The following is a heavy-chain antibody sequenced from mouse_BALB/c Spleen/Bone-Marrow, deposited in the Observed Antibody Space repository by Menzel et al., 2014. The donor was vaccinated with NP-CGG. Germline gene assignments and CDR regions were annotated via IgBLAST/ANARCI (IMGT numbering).Heavy chain of an antibody. V-gene: IGHV3-2*02. CDR1: GYSITSDYA. CDR2: ISYSGST. J-gene: IGHJ1*01. Sequence: EVQLQQSGPGLVKPSQSLSLPCTVTGYSITSDYACHWIRQFPGNKLEWMGYISYSGSTSYYSYLKSRISITRDTSKNQFFLQLNSVTNEDTATYYCARSADWYFDVWGAGTTVTVSS. CDR3: ARSADWYFDV.